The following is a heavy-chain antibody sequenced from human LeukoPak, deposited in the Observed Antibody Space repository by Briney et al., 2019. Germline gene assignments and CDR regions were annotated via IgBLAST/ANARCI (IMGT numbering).Heavy chain of an antibody. CDR2: ISIDGSEK. Sequence: GGSLRLSCAASGFTVSSIYMSWVRQAPGKGLEWVAVISIDGSEKYYADSVKGRFTISRDNSKNTLYLQMDSLRGDDTAVYYCANPQSRGYDYLDYWGQGTLVTVSS. J-gene: IGHJ4*02. D-gene: IGHD5-12*01. V-gene: IGHV3-30*18. CDR1: GFTVSSIY. CDR3: ANPQSRGYDYLDY.